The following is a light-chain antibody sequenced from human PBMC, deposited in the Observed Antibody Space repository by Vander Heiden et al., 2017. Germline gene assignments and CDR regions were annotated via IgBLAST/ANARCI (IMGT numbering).Light chain of an antibody. CDR3: SAYAGSNKLV. Sequence: QSALTQPPSASGSPGQSVTISCTGTSSDVGGYNYVSLYQQHPGKAPQLMIYEVSKRPSGVPDRFSGSKSGNTASLTVSGLQAEDEADYYCSAYAGSNKLVFGGGTKLTVL. CDR1: SSDVGGYNY. CDR2: EVS. J-gene: IGLJ2*01. V-gene: IGLV2-8*01.